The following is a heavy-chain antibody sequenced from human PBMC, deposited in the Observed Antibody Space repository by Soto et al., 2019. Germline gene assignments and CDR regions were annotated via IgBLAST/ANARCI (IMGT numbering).Heavy chain of an antibody. D-gene: IGHD1-1*01. CDR1: GFTFSSYA. CDR2: ISGSGGST. V-gene: IGHV3-23*01. Sequence: RGSLRLSCAASGFTFSSYAMGWVRQAPGKGLEWVSAISGSGGSTYYADSVKGRFTISRDNSKNTLYLQMNSLRAEDTAVYYCAKDKTALNPYYYYGMDVWGQGNTVTVSS. J-gene: IGHJ6*02. CDR3: AKDKTALNPYYYYGMDV.